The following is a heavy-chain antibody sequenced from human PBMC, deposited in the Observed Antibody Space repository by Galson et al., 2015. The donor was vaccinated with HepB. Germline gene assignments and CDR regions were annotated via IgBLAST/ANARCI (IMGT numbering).Heavy chain of an antibody. V-gene: IGHV5-51*01. D-gene: IGHD6-19*01. CDR3: ARHGGRGSGWRLIDY. J-gene: IGHJ4*02. Sequence: QSGAEVKKPGESLKISCKGSGYSFTSYWIGWVRQVPGKGLEWMGIIYPGVSDIRYSPSFEGQVTISADKSIITAYLQWSSLKASDTAMYYCARHGGRGSGWRLIDYWGQGTLVTVSS. CDR1: GYSFTSYW. CDR2: IYPGVSDI.